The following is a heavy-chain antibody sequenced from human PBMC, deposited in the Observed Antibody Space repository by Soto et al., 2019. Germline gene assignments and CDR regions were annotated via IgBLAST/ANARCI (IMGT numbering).Heavy chain of an antibody. D-gene: IGHD4-17*01. CDR1: GGSLSSGGYY. Sequence: SETMSLTCTVSGGSLSSGGYYWSWIRQHPGKGLEWIGYIYYSGSTYYNPSLKSRVTISVDTSKNQFSLKLSSVTAADTAVYYCARVYGDYELDYYGMDVWGQGTTVTV. CDR3: ARVYGDYELDYYGMDV. V-gene: IGHV4-31*03. CDR2: IYYSGST. J-gene: IGHJ6*02.